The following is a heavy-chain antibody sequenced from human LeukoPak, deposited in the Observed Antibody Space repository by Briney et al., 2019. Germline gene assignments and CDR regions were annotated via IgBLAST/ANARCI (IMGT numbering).Heavy chain of an antibody. CDR3: ARDGSGSWYPIDY. D-gene: IGHD6-13*01. CDR2: IKAGGSEK. V-gene: IGHV3-7*01. Sequence: GGSLRLSCAASGFTFSSYWMSWVRQAPGKGLEWVANIKAGGSEKYYVDSVKGRFTISRDNAMNSLYLQMNSLRAEDTAVYYCARDGSGSWYPIDYWGQGTLVTVSS. CDR1: GFTFSSYW. J-gene: IGHJ4*02.